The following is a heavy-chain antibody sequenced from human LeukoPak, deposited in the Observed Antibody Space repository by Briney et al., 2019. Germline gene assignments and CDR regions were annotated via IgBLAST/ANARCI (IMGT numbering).Heavy chain of an antibody. CDR2: IKYDGSAT. V-gene: IGHV3-74*01. CDR1: GFTFSNYW. D-gene: IGHD3-3*01. J-gene: IGHJ4*02. Sequence: GGSLRLSCAASGFTFSNYWMHWIGQVPGKGLVWVSHIKYDGSATNYADSVKGRFTISRDNAKNTLYLQMNSLRAEDTAVYYCVSGSLQSGYNFDYWGQGALVTVSS. CDR3: VSGSLQSGYNFDY.